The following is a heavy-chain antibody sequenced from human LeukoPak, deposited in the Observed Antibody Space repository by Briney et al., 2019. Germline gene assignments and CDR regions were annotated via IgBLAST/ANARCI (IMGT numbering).Heavy chain of an antibody. CDR3: AKDRRDGYNWYYFDY. CDR2: IYSGGST. CDR1: GFTVSSNY. D-gene: IGHD5-12*01. V-gene: IGHV3-53*01. J-gene: IGHJ4*02. Sequence: PGGSLRLSCAASGFTVSSNYMSWVRQAPGKGLEWVSVIYSGGSTYYADSVKGRFTISRDNSKNTLYLQMNSLRAEDTAVYYCAKDRRDGYNWYYFDYWGQGTLVTVSS.